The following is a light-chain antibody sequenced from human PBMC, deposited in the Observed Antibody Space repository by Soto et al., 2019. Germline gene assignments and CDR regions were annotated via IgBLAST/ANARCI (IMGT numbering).Light chain of an antibody. Sequence: QSALTHPASVSGAPGQSITISCTGTSSDVGGYNFVSWYQQHPGKAPKLMIYDVNSRPSGVSHRFYGSKSGNTASLTISGLQAEDDSDYYCSSFATTSTYVLGTGTKVPVL. CDR3: SSFATTSTYV. CDR2: DVN. J-gene: IGLJ1*01. CDR1: SSDVGGYNF. V-gene: IGLV2-14*03.